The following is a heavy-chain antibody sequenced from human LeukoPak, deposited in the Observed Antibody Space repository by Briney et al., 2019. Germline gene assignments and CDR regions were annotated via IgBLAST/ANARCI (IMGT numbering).Heavy chain of an antibody. CDR1: GFTFSSYA. J-gene: IGHJ4*02. CDR2: ISGSGGST. Sequence: GGSLRLSCAASGFTFSSYAMSWVRQAPGKGLEWVSAISGSGGSTYYADSVKGRFTISRDNSKNTLYLQMNSLRAEDTAVYYCAKGYYYDSSGYLSDYWGQGTLVTVSS. CDR3: AKGYYYDSSGYLSDY. D-gene: IGHD3-22*01. V-gene: IGHV3-23*01.